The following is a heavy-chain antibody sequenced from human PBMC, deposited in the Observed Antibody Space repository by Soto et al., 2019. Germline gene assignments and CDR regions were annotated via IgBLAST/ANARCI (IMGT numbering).Heavy chain of an antibody. J-gene: IGHJ5*02. CDR1: GFTFSSYA. Sequence: PGGSLRLSCAASGFTFSSYAMSWVRQAPGKGLEWVSAISGSGGSTYYADSVKGRFTISRDNSKNTLYLQMNSLRAEDTAVYYCAKATYSGYYLNWFYPWGPGTRVTVST. V-gene: IGHV3-23*01. D-gene: IGHD2-15*01. CDR2: ISGSGGST. CDR3: AKATYSGYYLNWFYP.